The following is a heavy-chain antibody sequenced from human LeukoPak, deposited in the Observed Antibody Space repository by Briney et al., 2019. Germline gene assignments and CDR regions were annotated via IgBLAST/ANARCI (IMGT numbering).Heavy chain of an antibody. CDR2: IYYSGST. CDR3: AGGVVGDTPVDY. D-gene: IGHD2-8*02. CDR1: GGSISSYY. V-gene: IGHV4-59*01. Sequence: SETLSLTCTVSGGSISSYYWSWIRQPPGKGLEWIGYIYYSGSTNYNPSLKSRVTISVDTSKNQFSLKLSSVTAADTAVYYCAGGVVGDTPVDYWGQGTLVTVSS. J-gene: IGHJ4*02.